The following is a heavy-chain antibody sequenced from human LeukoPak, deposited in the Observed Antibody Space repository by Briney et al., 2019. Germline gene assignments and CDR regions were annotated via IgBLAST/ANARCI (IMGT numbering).Heavy chain of an antibody. Sequence: GGSLRLSCAASGFTFSSYRMNWVRQAPGKGLEWVSSISSNSSYIYYADSVKGRFTISKENDKNSLYLQMNSLRAEETDVYYCARAMDGKQPDYYSYGMDVWGKGTTVTVSS. V-gene: IGHV3-21*01. D-gene: IGHD6-13*01. CDR3: ARAMDGKQPDYYSYGMDV. CDR2: ISSNSSYI. J-gene: IGHJ6*04. CDR1: GFTFSSYR.